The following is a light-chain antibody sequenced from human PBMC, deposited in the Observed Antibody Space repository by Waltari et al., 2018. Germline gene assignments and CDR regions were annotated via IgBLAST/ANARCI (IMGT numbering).Light chain of an antibody. Sequence: QSVLPQPPSGSRTPAQWAASSGTCGLSKPGLTSISGNQHLPGTAPHLLIHRNYQRPSGVPDRFSGSKSGTSASLAISGLRSEDEGDYYCASWDDSLSVALFGGGTKLTVL. J-gene: IGLJ3*02. V-gene: IGLV1-47*01. CDR1: LSKPGLTS. CDR2: RNY. CDR3: ASWDDSLSVAL.